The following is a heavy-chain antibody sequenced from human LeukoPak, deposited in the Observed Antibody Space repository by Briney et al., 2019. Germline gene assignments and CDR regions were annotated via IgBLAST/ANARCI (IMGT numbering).Heavy chain of an antibody. D-gene: IGHD5-18*01. CDR2: ISSSSSYI. CDR1: GFTFSSYS. V-gene: IGHV3-21*01. CDR3: ARDEGYSYGYLY. J-gene: IGHJ4*02. Sequence: GGSLRLSCAASGFTFSSYSMNWVRQAPGKGLEWVSSISSSSSYIYHADSVKGRFTISRDNAKNSLNLQMNSLRAEDTAVYYCARDEGYSYGYLYWGQGTLVTVSS.